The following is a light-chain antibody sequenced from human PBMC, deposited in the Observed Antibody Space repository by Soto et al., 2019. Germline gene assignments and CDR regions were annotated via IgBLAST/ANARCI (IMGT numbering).Light chain of an antibody. CDR1: QGIGSY. CDR2: AAS. V-gene: IGKV1-39*01. CDR3: QQSYSTPTIT. Sequence: DIQLTQSPSFLSASLGDRVTITCRASQGIGSYLAWYQQKPWKAPKLLIYAASSLQSGVPSRFSGSGSGTDFTLTISSLQPEDLATYYCQQSYSTPTITVGQGTRVEIK. J-gene: IGKJ5*01.